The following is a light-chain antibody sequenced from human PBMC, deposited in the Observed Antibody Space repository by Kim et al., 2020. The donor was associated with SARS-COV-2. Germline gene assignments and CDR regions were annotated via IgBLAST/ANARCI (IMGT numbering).Light chain of an antibody. CDR2: GAS. CDR3: QQYNNWPYT. V-gene: IGKV3-15*01. J-gene: IGKJ2*01. Sequence: SCSPGERATLSCRASQSVNSNLAWYQQKPGQAPRLLIYGASTRATGIPARFSGSGSGTEFTLTISSLQSEDFAVYYCQQYNNWPYTFGQGTKLEIK. CDR1: QSVNSN.